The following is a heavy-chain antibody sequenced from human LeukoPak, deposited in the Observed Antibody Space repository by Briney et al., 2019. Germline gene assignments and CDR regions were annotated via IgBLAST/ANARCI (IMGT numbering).Heavy chain of an antibody. CDR1: GFTFSSYE. V-gene: IGHV3-48*03. J-gene: IGHJ4*02. Sequence: GGSLRLSCAASGFTFSSYEMNWVRQAPGKGLEWVSYISSSGSTIYYADSVKGRFTISRDNAKNSLYLQMNSLRAEDTAVYYCARASHVFYYDSSGYYRYFDYWGQGTLVTVSS. CDR3: ARASHVFYYDSSGYYRYFDY. D-gene: IGHD3-22*01. CDR2: ISSSGSTI.